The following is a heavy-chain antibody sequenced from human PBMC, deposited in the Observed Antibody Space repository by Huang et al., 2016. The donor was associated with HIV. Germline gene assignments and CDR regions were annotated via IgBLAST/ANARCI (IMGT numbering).Heavy chain of an antibody. J-gene: IGHJ3*01. CDR1: GYIFTTYS. D-gene: IGHD2-2*03. V-gene: IGHV1-3*01. CDR3: ARAARGDGYHGAFDV. Sequence: QVQLVQSGAEFKKPGASLKLSCAASGYIFTTYSIHWFRRVPGQSLQWLGWINPGNDRIPFLQSFNGRVILSRDLSAATVYMQLSGLTADDTATYFCARAARGDGYHGAFDVWGQGTMVTV. CDR2: INPGNDRI.